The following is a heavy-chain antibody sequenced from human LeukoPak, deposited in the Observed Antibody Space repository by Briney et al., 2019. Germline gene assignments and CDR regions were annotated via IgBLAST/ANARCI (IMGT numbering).Heavy chain of an antibody. Sequence: WGTLRLSCAASGFTFSDYYMNWIRQAQGKGLEWVSYMSSSGSTISYADSVTGRFTVSRDNAKNSLYLQMNSLRAEDTAVYYCARSILPAANAIDYWGQGTLLTVSS. CDR3: ARSILPAANAIDY. J-gene: IGHJ4*02. V-gene: IGHV3-11*04. CDR2: MSSSGSTI. D-gene: IGHD2-2*01. CDR1: GFTFSDYY.